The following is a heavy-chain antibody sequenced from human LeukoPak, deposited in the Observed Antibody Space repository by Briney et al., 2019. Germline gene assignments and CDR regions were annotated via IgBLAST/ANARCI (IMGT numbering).Heavy chain of an antibody. Sequence: GESLKISCQGSGYSFTSYWIGWVRQMPGKGLEWMGIIYPGDSDTRYSPSFQGQVTISADKSISTAYLQWSSLKASDTAMYYCARRGYSGYDHGNWFDPWGQGTLVTVSS. CDR2: IYPGDSDT. CDR1: GYSFTSYW. D-gene: IGHD5-12*01. J-gene: IGHJ5*02. V-gene: IGHV5-51*01. CDR3: ARRGYSGYDHGNWFDP.